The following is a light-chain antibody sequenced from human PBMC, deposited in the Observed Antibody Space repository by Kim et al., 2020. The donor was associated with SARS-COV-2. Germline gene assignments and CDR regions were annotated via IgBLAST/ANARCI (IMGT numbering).Light chain of an antibody. CDR3: QQYGSSPPRYT. CDR2: GAS. Sequence: PGERATLSCRASQSVSGSDLAWYQQKPGQAPKLLIYGASSRATGIPDRFSGSGSGTDFTLTISRLEPEDFAVYYCQQYGSSPPRYTFGQGTKLEI. CDR1: QSVSGSD. J-gene: IGKJ2*01. V-gene: IGKV3-20*01.